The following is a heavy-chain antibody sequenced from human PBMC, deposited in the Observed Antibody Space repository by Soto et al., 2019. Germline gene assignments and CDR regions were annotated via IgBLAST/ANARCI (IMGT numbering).Heavy chain of an antibody. CDR2: IYYSGST. CDR1: GGSISSYY. D-gene: IGHD1-26*01. Sequence: SETLSLTCTVSGGSISSYYWSWIRQPPGKGLEWIGYIYYSGSTNYNPSLKSRVTISVDTSKNQFSLKLSSVTAADTAVYYCARGEETVSFDYWGQGTLVTVSS. CDR3: ARGEETVSFDY. J-gene: IGHJ4*02. V-gene: IGHV4-59*01.